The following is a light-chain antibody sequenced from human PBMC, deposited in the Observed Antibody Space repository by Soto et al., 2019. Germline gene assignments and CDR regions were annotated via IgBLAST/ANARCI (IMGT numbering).Light chain of an antibody. J-gene: IGKJ4*01. Sequence: EVVLTQSPATLSLSPGERATLSCRASQSVSTYLAWYQHKPGQAPRLLIYDASIRATGTPARFSGGGSGTDFPLTISSLAPEDLAVYYCQQRSHWPPGATFGGGTKVESK. CDR3: QQRSHWPPGAT. V-gene: IGKV3-11*01. CDR1: QSVSTY. CDR2: DAS.